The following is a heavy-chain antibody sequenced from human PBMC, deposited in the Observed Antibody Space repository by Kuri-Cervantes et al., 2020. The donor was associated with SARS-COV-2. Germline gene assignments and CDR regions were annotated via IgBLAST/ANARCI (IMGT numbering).Heavy chain of an antibody. J-gene: IGHJ3*02. CDR1: GFTFDDYA. CDR3: AKDKWELLSQPLDSFDI. D-gene: IGHD1-26*01. Sequence: SLKISCAASGFTFDDYAMHWVRQAPGKGLEWVSGISWNSGSIGYAVSVKGRFTISRDNAKNSLYLQMNSLRAEDTAVYYCAKDKWELLSQPLDSFDIWGQGTMVTVSS. CDR2: ISWNSGSI. V-gene: IGHV3-9*01.